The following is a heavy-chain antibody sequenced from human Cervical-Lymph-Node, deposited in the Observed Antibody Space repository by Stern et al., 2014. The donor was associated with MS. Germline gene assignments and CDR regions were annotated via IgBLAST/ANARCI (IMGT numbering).Heavy chain of an antibody. CDR1: GYTFTNYY. CDR2: INPNGSVT. J-gene: IGHJ4*02. D-gene: IGHD3-16*01. V-gene: IGHV1-46*01. CDR3: TRAVGGVGRE. Sequence: QLVQSGPEVKKPGASVMVSCKTSGYTFTNYYIHWVRQAPGQGLEWMGIINPNGSVTDSAPKFQGRLTMTRDTSTTTVYMRLITLTSEDTAMYYCTRAVGGVGREWGQGTLVFVSS.